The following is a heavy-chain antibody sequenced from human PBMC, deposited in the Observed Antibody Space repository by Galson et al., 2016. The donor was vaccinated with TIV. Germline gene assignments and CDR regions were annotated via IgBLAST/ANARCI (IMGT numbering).Heavy chain of an antibody. V-gene: IGHV1-3*01. J-gene: IGHJ3*02. CDR1: GYTFTKYA. CDR3: ARFCSDESCSSVNGFDI. CDR2: VSGGSGNT. Sequence: SVKVSCKASGYTFTKYALHWLRQAPGQRLEWMGWVSGGSGNTKYSQKFQGKVSLTRDSSANTAYMALSSLRSEDTAVYYCARFCSDESCSSVNGFDIWGQGTKVFVSS. D-gene: IGHD3-3*01.